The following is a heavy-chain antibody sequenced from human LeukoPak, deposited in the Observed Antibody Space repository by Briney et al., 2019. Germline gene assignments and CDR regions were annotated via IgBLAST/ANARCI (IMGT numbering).Heavy chain of an antibody. D-gene: IGHD5-18*01. Sequence: SETLSLTCTVSGGSISSYYWSWIRQPPGKGLEWIGYIYYSGSTNYNPSLQSRITISVDTSKNQFSLKLSSVTAADTAVYYCARDLAMDNWGQGTLVTVSS. CDR3: ARDLAMDN. CDR1: GGSISSYY. CDR2: IYYSGST. J-gene: IGHJ4*02. V-gene: IGHV4-59*01.